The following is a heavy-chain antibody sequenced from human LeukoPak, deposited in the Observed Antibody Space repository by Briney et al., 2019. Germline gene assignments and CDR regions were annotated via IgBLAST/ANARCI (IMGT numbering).Heavy chain of an antibody. J-gene: IGHJ5*02. Sequence: PGGSLRLSCAASGFTFSSYTMNWVRQPPGKGLEWVSNIGTSSTTIYYADSVKGRFTISRDNSKNTLYLQMNSLRAEDTAVYYCAKGGYVPGARHWFDPWGQGTQVTVSS. CDR1: GFTFSSYT. V-gene: IGHV3-48*01. CDR3: AKGGYVPGARHWFDP. D-gene: IGHD2-2*01. CDR2: IGTSSTTI.